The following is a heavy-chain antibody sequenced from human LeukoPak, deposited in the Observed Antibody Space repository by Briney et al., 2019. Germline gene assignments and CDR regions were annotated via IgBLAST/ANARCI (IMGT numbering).Heavy chain of an antibody. CDR3: ARIADQWWFDP. V-gene: IGHV4-30-2*01. J-gene: IGHJ5*02. CDR2: IYHSGST. CDR1: GGSISSGGFS. D-gene: IGHD6-19*01. Sequence: SQTLSLTCAVSGGSISSGGFSLTWIRQPPGKGLEWIGYIYHSGSTYYSPSLESRVTISVDRSKNQFSLILSSVTAADTAVYYRARIADQWWFDPWGQGTLVTVSS.